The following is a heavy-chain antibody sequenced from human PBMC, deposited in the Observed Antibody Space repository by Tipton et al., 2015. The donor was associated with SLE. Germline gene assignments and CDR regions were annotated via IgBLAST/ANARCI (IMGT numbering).Heavy chain of an antibody. J-gene: IGHJ4*02. Sequence: TLSLTCAVYGGSFSGYYWSWIRQPPGKGLEWIGEIYHNGGTYYSPSLESRLTLSMDKSKNNFSLKLNSVTAADTAIYYCARGTTTSRLDIWGQGALVTVSS. CDR1: GGSFSGYY. CDR3: ARGTTTSRLDI. D-gene: IGHD1-14*01. CDR2: IYHNGGT. V-gene: IGHV4-34*01.